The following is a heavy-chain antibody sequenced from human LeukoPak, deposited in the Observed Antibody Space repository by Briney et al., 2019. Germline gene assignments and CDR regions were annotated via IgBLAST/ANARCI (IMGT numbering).Heavy chain of an antibody. J-gene: IGHJ3*02. CDR2: IWFDGSNK. Sequence: PGRSLRLSCAASGFTFSSYGMHWVRQAPGKGLGWVAVIWFDGSNKYYADSVKGRFTISRDNSKNTLYLQMNSLRAEDTAVYYCARDPGTQSTSAFDIWGQGTMVTVSS. D-gene: IGHD2/OR15-2a*01. CDR3: ARDPGTQSTSAFDI. V-gene: IGHV3-33*01. CDR1: GFTFSSYG.